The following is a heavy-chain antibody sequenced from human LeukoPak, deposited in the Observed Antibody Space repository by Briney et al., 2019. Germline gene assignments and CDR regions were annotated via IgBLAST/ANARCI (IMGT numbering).Heavy chain of an antibody. CDR2: IWYDGSNE. J-gene: IGHJ4*02. CDR1: GFSFGTYS. Sequence: PGGSLRLSCVASGFSFGTYSMLWARQVPGKGLEWVAVIWYDGSNEDYADSVKGRFTISRDNSKNTLYLQMNSLRAEDTAVYYCAREMAVWGQGALVTVSS. V-gene: IGHV3-33*01. CDR3: AREMAV. D-gene: IGHD2-8*01.